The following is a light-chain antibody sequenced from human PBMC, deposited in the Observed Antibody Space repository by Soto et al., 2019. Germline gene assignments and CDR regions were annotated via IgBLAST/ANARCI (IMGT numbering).Light chain of an antibody. V-gene: IGLV2-14*01. CDR1: SSDVGGYNY. Sequence: QSALNQPAFVSGSPGQSITISCTGTSSDVGGYNYVSWYQQHPGKAPKLMIYDVSNRPSGVSNRFSGSKSGNTASLTISGLQAEDEADYYCSSYTSSSKVFGTGTKVTVL. J-gene: IGLJ1*01. CDR3: SSYTSSSKV. CDR2: DVS.